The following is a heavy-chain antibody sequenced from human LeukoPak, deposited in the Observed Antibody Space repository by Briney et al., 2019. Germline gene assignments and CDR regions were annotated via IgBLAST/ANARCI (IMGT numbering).Heavy chain of an antibody. Sequence: SETLSLTCSVSGDSISSSGRFYWGWLRQPPGKGLEWIGSMDYSGTTDYNPSLKSRVTLSVDTSKDQFSLKLTSVTAADTALYYRARDHYNKTWYKYWGQGTLVTVSS. CDR3: ARDHYNKTWYKY. CDR2: MDYSGTT. V-gene: IGHV4-39*02. D-gene: IGHD1-1*01. J-gene: IGHJ4*02. CDR1: GDSISSSGRFY.